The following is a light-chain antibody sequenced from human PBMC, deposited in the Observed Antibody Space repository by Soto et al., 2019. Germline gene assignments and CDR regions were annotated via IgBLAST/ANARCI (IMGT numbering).Light chain of an antibody. CDR3: SPYTSTSTRV. Sequence: QSALTQPAFVSGSPGQSITISCTGTSSDVGGYNYVSWYQHPPGKAPKLMISEVSNRPSGVSNRFSGSKSGNTASLTISGLQAEDEADYYCSPYTSTSTRVFGTGTKVTVL. V-gene: IGLV2-14*01. J-gene: IGLJ1*01. CDR2: EVS. CDR1: SSDVGGYNY.